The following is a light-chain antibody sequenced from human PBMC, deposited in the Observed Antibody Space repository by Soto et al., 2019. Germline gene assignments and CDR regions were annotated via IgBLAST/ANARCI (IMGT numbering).Light chain of an antibody. CDR2: GNS. CDR1: SSNIGAGYD. CDR3: QSYNSSLSGWV. V-gene: IGLV1-40*01. Sequence: QLVLTQPPSVSGAPGQRVTISCTGSSSNIGAGYDVHWYQQLPGTAPKLLISGNSNRPSGVPDRFSGSKSGTSASLAITGLQAEDDADYYCQSYNSSLSGWVFGGGTQLTVL. J-gene: IGLJ3*02.